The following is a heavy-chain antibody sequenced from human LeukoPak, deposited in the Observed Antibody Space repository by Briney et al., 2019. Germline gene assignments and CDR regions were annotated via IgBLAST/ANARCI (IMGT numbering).Heavy chain of an antibody. CDR2: IYYSGIT. CDR1: GDSTSNSNSF. D-gene: IGHD5/OR15-5a*01. V-gene: IGHV4-39*01. CDR3: ARRVYGTSQYY. Sequence: SETLSLTCTVSGDSTSNSNSFWAWIPQPPGKGLEWIGTIYYSGITPYSPSLKSRVTISVDTSKNQFSLKLSSVTATDTALYYCARRVYGTSQYYWGQGTLVTVSS. J-gene: IGHJ4*02.